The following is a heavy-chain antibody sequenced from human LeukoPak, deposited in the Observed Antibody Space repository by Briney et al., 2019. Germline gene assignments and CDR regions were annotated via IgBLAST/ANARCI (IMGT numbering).Heavy chain of an antibody. CDR1: GYTFTSYG. J-gene: IGHJ6*02. CDR3: ARAGAAAGTLPRYYYYYGMDV. Sequence: EASVKVSCKASGYTFTSYGISWVRQAPGQGLEWMGWISAYNGNTNYAQKLQGRVTMTTDTSTSTAYMELRSLRSDDTAVYYCARAGAAAGTLPRYYYYYGMDVWGQGTTVTVSS. D-gene: IGHD6-13*01. CDR2: ISAYNGNT. V-gene: IGHV1-18*01.